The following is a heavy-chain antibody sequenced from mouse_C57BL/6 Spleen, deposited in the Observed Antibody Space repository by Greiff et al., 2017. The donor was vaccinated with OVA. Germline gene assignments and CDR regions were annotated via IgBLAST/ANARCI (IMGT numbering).Heavy chain of an antibody. D-gene: IGHD1-1*01. J-gene: IGHJ4*01. CDR3: AREGYYGPYYAMDY. CDR1: GYAFRRSW. CDR2: IYPGDGDT. V-gene: IGHV1-82*01. Sequence: VQLVESGPELVKPGASVKISCKASGYAFRRSWMNWVKQRPGKGLEWIGRIYPGDGDTNYNGKFKGKATLTADKSSSTAYMQLSSLTSEDSAVYFCAREGYYGPYYAMDYWGQGTSVTVSS.